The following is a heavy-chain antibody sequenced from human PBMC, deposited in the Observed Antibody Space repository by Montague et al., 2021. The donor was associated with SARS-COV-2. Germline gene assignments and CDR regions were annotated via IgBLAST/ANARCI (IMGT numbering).Heavy chain of an antibody. J-gene: IGHJ6*02. CDR3: TREGYQVLWSDYYYYGMDV. CDR2: INHSGST. Sequence: SETLSLTCAVYGGSFSGYYWSWNRQPPGKGLEWIGEINHSGSTNYNPSLKSRVTISVDTSKTQFSLKLSSVTAADTAVYYCTREGYQVLWSDYYYYGMDVWGQGTTVTVSS. V-gene: IGHV4-34*01. D-gene: IGHD2-2*01. CDR1: GGSFSGYY.